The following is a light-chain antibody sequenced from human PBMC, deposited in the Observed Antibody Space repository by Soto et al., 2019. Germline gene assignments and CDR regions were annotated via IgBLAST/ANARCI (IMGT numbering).Light chain of an antibody. CDR3: QQYGSSPIT. V-gene: IGKV3-15*01. J-gene: IGKJ5*01. CDR1: QSAGTN. CDR2: GAF. Sequence: EIVVTKSPAHVTGSRVERSTRACWASQSAGTNLAWYQQKPGEAPRLLLQGAFSRATGIPARFSGSGSGTEFALTISCLKSEDFAVYYCQQYGSSPITFAQGTRLE.